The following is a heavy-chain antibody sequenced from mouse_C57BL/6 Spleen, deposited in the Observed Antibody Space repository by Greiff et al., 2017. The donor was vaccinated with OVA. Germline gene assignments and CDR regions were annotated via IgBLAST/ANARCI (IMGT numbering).Heavy chain of an antibody. Sequence: VKLMESGPGLVQPSQSLSITCTVSGFSLTSYGVHWVRQSPGKGLEWLGVIWSGGSTDYNAAFMSRLSITKDNSKSQVFFKMNSLQADDTAIYYCARREDYYGSSLYYYAMDYWGQGTSVTVSS. J-gene: IGHJ4*01. CDR3: ARREDYYGSSLYYYAMDY. CDR1: GFSLTSYG. V-gene: IGHV2-5*01. D-gene: IGHD1-1*01. CDR2: IWSGGST.